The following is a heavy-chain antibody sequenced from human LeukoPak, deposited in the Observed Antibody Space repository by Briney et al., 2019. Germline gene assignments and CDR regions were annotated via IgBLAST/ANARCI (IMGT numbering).Heavy chain of an antibody. V-gene: IGHV1-24*01. CDR3: ATDYPLYPTDSPRFDY. J-gene: IGHJ4*02. CDR1: GYTLTELS. D-gene: IGHD3-16*01. Sequence: ASVEASCKVSGYTLTELSMHWVRQAPGKGLEWMGGFDPEDGETIYAQKFQGRVTMTEDTSTDTAYMELSSLRSEDTAVYYCATDYPLYPTDSPRFDYWGQGTLVTVSS. CDR2: FDPEDGET.